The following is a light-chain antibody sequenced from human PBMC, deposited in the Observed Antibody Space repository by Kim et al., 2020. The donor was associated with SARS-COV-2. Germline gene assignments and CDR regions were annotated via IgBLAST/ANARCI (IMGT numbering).Light chain of an antibody. J-gene: IGLJ2*01. CDR1: SNNVGDQG. CDR3: SAWDSSLSAWV. Sequence: QTATLTCTGNSNNVGDQGAVWLQQHPGHPPRLLSYRDNSRPSGISERLSASRSGNTASLTITGLQPDDEADYYCSAWDSSLSAWVFGGGTQLTVL. V-gene: IGLV10-54*01. CDR2: RDN.